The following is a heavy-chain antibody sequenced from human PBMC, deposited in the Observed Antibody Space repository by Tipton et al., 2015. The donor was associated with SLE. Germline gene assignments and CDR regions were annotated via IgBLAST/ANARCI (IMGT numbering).Heavy chain of an antibody. CDR3: AREDGVGYFDY. Sequence: TLSLTCTVSGGSISSYYWSWIRQPPRKGLEWIGYIYYSGSTNYNPSLKSRVTISVDTSKNQFSLKLSSVTAADTAVYYCAREDGVGYFDYWGQGTLVTVSS. CDR1: GGSISSYY. J-gene: IGHJ4*02. D-gene: IGHD1-26*01. CDR2: IYYSGST. V-gene: IGHV4-59*01.